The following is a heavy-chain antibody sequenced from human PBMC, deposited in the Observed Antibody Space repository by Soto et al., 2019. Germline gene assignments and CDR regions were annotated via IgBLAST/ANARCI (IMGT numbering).Heavy chain of an antibody. CDR1: GYTFTRNG. J-gene: IGHJ6*02. V-gene: IGHV1-18*01. CDR2: ISPYNGDT. D-gene: IGHD2-8*01. CDR3: ARIRAYLYGMDV. Sequence: QVQLVQSRAEVKKPGASVKVSCQASGYTFTRNGINWVRQAPGQGLEWMGWISPYNGDTYYAQKFQGRVTMTTDTSTSTAYMELRSLRYDDTAVYYCARIRAYLYGMDVWGQGTTVTVSS.